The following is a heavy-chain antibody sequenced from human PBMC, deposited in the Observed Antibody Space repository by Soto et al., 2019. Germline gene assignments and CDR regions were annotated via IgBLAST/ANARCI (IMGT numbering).Heavy chain of an antibody. Sequence: GGSLRLSCAASGFTFSSYGMHWVRQAPGKGLEWVAVIWYDGSNKYYADSVKGRFTISRDNSKNTLYLQMNSLRAEDTAVYYCAREKLTRSPPDAFDIWGQGTMVTVSS. D-gene: IGHD4-4*01. CDR1: GFTFSSYG. CDR2: IWYDGSNK. J-gene: IGHJ3*02. V-gene: IGHV3-33*01. CDR3: AREKLTRSPPDAFDI.